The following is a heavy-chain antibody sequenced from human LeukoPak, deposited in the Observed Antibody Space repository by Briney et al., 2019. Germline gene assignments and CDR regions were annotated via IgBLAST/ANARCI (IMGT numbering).Heavy chain of an antibody. CDR2: ISGSGGST. Sequence: GGSLRLSCAASGFTFSSYAMSWVRQAPGKGLEWVSAISGSGGSTYYADSVKGRFTISRDSSKNTLYLQMNSLRAEDTAVYYCAKADTGYSYGFDFDYWGQGTLVTVSS. CDR3: AKADTGYSYGFDFDY. V-gene: IGHV3-23*01. D-gene: IGHD5-18*01. J-gene: IGHJ4*02. CDR1: GFTFSSYA.